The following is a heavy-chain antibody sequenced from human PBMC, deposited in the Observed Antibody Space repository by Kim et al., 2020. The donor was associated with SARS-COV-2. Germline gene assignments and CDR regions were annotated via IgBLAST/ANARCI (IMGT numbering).Heavy chain of an antibody. CDR2: TYSDGTTT. D-gene: IGHD6-13*01. CDR3: ARGGKTSSRRGFGC. V-gene: IGHV3-74*01. J-gene: IGHJ4*02. CDR1: GFTFISYW. Sequence: GGSLRLSCAASGFTFISYWMHWVRQVPGKGLVWVSRTYSDGTTTNYADSVKGRFTISRDNAKNTLYLEMNSPRAEDTAVYYCARGGKTSSRRGFGCWGQGTQVTVS.